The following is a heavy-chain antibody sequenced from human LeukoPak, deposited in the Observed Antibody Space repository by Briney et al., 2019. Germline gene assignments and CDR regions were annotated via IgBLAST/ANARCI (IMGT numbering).Heavy chain of an antibody. V-gene: IGHV4-38-2*02. Sequence: PSETLSLTCTVSGYSISSGYYWGWIRQPPGKGLEWIGSIYHSGSTYYNPSLKSRVTISVDTSKNQFSLKLSSVTAADTAVYYCARLALGYCSSTSCARYWYFDLWGRGTLVTVSS. CDR2: IYHSGST. CDR1: GYSISSGYY. D-gene: IGHD2-2*01. CDR3: ARLALGYCSSTSCARYWYFDL. J-gene: IGHJ2*01.